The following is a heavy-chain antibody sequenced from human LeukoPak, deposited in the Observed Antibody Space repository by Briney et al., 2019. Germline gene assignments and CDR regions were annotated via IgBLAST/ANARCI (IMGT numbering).Heavy chain of an antibody. J-gene: IGHJ4*02. D-gene: IGHD3-10*01. Sequence: PGGALRLSCAASGFTVSSNYMSWVRQAPGKGLEWVSVIYSGGSTYYADSVKGRFTISRDNSKNTLYLQMNSLCAEDTAVYYCARGGRMVRGLIDYWGQGTLVTVSS. CDR1: GFTVSSNY. CDR2: IYSGGST. V-gene: IGHV3-66*01. CDR3: ARGGRMVRGLIDY.